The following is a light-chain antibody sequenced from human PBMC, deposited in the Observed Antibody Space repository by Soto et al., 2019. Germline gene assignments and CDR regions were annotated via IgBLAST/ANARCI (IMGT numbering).Light chain of an antibody. J-gene: IGLJ1*01. CDR1: SSDVDIYNY. CDR3: CSYAGSPRYV. Sequence: QSALTQPRSVSGSPGQSVTISCTGTSSDVDIYNYVSWYQQHPGKAPKVMIYDVSERPSGVPDRFSGSKSGNTASLTISGLQAEDEADYYCCSYAGSPRYVFGTGTKLTVL. CDR2: DVS. V-gene: IGLV2-11*01.